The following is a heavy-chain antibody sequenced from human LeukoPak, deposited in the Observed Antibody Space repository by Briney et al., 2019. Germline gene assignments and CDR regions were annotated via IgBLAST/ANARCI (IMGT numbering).Heavy chain of an antibody. CDR3: AKARRAYDYGGSAEYFQH. Sequence: PGGSLRLSCAASGFTFSSYAMSWVRQAPGKGLEWVSAISGSGGSTYYADSVKGRFTISRDNSKNTLYLQMNSLRAEDTAVYYCAKARRAYDYGGSAEYFQHWGQGTLVTVSS. J-gene: IGHJ1*01. CDR2: ISGSGGST. V-gene: IGHV3-23*01. CDR1: GFTFSSYA. D-gene: IGHD4-23*01.